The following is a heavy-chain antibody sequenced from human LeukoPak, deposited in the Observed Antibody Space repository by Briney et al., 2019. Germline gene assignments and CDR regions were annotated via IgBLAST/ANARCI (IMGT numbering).Heavy chain of an antibody. D-gene: IGHD1-26*01. J-gene: IGHJ4*02. CDR1: GFTFSSYA. CDR2: ISYDGSNK. V-gene: IGHV3-30-3*01. CDR3: AREGRGGSYESQYYFDY. Sequence: GRSLRLSCAASGFTFSSYAMHWVRQAPGKGLEWVAVISYDGSNKYYADSVKGRFTISRDSSKNTLCLQMNSLRAEDTAVYYCAREGRGGSYESQYYFDYWGQGTLVTVSS.